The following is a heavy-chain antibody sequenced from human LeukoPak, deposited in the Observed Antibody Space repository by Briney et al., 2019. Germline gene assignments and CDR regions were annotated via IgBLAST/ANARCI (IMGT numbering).Heavy chain of an antibody. CDR1: GFTFDDYA. CDR2: ISWDGGST. CDR3: AKGIRRIAAAGRGGGFDY. Sequence: PGGSLRLSCAASGFTFDDYAMHWVRQAPGKGLEWVSLISWDGGSTYYADSVKGRFTISRDNSKNSLYLQMNSLRAEDTALYYCAKGIRRIAAAGRGGGFDYWGQGTLVTVSS. D-gene: IGHD6-13*01. V-gene: IGHV3-43D*03. J-gene: IGHJ4*02.